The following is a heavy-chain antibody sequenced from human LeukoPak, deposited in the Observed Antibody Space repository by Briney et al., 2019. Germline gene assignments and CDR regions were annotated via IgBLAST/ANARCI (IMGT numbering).Heavy chain of an antibody. V-gene: IGHV4-59*01. D-gene: IGHD6-13*01. Sequence: SETLSLTCTVSGGSISSYYWSWIRQPPGKGLEWIGYIYYSGSTNYNPSLKSRVTISVDTSKNQFSLKLSSVTAADTAVYYCARVPILGIAAAGVYYYYGMDVWGQGTTVTVSS. J-gene: IGHJ6*02. CDR1: GGSISSYY. CDR2: IYYSGST. CDR3: ARVPILGIAAAGVYYYYGMDV.